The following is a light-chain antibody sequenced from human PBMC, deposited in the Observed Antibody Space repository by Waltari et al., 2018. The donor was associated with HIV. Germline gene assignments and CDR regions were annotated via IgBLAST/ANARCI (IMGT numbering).Light chain of an antibody. J-gene: IGLJ2*01. Sequence: QSALTQPPSASGSPGQSVTISCAGTSSDIGLYNFVSWYQHHPGKAPKLMISDVSRRPTGVPERFSGSKSGNTAALNGAGLQVDDEATYYCFSYAGNNFLLFGGGTKLTVL. CDR3: FSYAGNNFLL. CDR2: DVS. CDR1: SSDIGLYNF. V-gene: IGLV2-8*01.